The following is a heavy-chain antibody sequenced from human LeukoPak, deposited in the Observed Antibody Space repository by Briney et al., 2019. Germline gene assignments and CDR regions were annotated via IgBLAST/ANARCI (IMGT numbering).Heavy chain of an antibody. V-gene: IGHV1-18*01. D-gene: IGHD2-2*01. CDR2: ISAYNGNT. CDR3: ARTYCSSTSCYAEYFQH. Sequence: ASVKVSCKASGYTFTSYGISWVRQAPGQGLEWMGWISAYNGNTNYAQKLQGRVTMTTDTSTSTAYMELRSLRSDDTAVYYCARTYCSSTSCYAEYFQHWGQGTLVTVSS. CDR1: GYTFTSYG. J-gene: IGHJ1*01.